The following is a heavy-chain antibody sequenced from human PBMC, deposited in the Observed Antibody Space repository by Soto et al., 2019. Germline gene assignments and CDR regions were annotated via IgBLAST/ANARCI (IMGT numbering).Heavy chain of an antibody. D-gene: IGHD3-22*01. J-gene: IGHJ4*02. Sequence: QVQLQQWGAGLLKPSETLSLTCAVYGGSFSGYYWSWIRQPPGKGLEWIGEINHSGSTNYNPCLKCRVTISVDTSKSHFSLKLSCVTAADSAVYYCGRGLGYYDSSGYTIDYWGQGTLVTVSS. CDR2: INHSGST. CDR1: GGSFSGYY. CDR3: GRGLGYYDSSGYTIDY. V-gene: IGHV4-34*01.